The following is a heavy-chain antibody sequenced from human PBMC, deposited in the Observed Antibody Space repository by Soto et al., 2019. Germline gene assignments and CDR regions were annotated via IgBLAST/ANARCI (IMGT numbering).Heavy chain of an antibody. J-gene: IGHJ4*02. D-gene: IGHD6-13*01. CDR2: IYYSGST. Sequence: QLQLQESGPGLVKPSETLSLTCTVSGGSISSSSYYWGWIRQPPGKGLEWIGSIYYSGSTYYNPSLKSRVTISGDTSKNQFSLKLSSVTAADTAVYSCARLEQQLSFDYWGQGTLVTVSS. CDR3: ARLEQQLSFDY. CDR1: GGSISSSSYY. V-gene: IGHV4-39*01.